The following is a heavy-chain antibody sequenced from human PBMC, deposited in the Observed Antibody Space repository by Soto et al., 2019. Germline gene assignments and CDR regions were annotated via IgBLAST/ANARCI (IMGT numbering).Heavy chain of an antibody. J-gene: IGHJ4*02. CDR3: ARVRESSSWQTYDY. D-gene: IGHD6-13*01. Sequence: QVQLVQSGAEVKKPGSSVKVSCTASGGTFSSYAISWVRQAPGQGLEWMGGIIPIFGTANYAQKFQGRVTITADESTSTAYMELSSLRSEDTAVYYCARVRESSSWQTYDYWGQGTLVTVSS. CDR2: IIPIFGTA. V-gene: IGHV1-69*01. CDR1: GGTFSSYA.